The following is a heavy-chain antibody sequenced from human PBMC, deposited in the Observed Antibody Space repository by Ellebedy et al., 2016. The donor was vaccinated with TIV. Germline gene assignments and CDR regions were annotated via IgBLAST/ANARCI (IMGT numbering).Heavy chain of an antibody. D-gene: IGHD5-18*01. CDR1: GYTFTNYG. CDR2: ISGYNGNT. V-gene: IGHV1-18*01. Sequence: ASVKVSCXASGYTFTNYGIGWVRQAPGQGLEWMGGISGYNGNTNYAQKLQGRVTMTTDTSTSTAYMELRSLRSDDTAVYYCARKRIPVVDTPMVGDFDYWGQGTLVTVSS. CDR3: ARKRIPVVDTPMVGDFDY. J-gene: IGHJ4*02.